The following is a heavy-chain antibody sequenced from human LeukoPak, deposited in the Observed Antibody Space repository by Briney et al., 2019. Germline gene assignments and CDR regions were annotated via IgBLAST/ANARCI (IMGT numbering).Heavy chain of an antibody. Sequence: SETLSLTCTVSGGSIISSSFYWGWIRQPPGKGLEWIGSIYYSGSTYYNPSLKSRFTISVDTSQNQFSLKLGSVTAADTAVYYCVRGGWLNNGGNGPDYWGQGALVTVSS. CDR3: VRGGWLNNGGNGPDY. D-gene: IGHD4-23*01. CDR2: IYYSGST. J-gene: IGHJ4*02. V-gene: IGHV4-39*01. CDR1: GGSIISSSFY.